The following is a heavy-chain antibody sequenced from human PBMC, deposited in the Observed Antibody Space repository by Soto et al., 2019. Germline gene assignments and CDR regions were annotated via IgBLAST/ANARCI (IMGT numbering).Heavy chain of an antibody. CDR1: GFTFSSYA. V-gene: IGHV3-23*01. Sequence: GGSLRLSCAASGFTFSSYAMSWVRQAPGKGLEWVSAISGSGGSTYYADSVKGRFTISRDNSKNTLYLQMNSLRAEDTAVYYCAKDQEYYGSGSYDSGPIDYWGQGTLVTVSS. CDR2: ISGSGGST. J-gene: IGHJ4*02. D-gene: IGHD3-10*01. CDR3: AKDQEYYGSGSYDSGPIDY.